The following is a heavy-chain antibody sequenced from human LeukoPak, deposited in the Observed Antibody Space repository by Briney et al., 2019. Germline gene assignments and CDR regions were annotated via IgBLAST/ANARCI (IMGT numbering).Heavy chain of an antibody. V-gene: IGHV3-23*01. CDR3: ARDPNGDYIGAFDM. CDR1: GFTFSSYA. Sequence: PGGSLRLSCAASGFTFSSYAMSWVRQAPGKGLEWVSAIRGSGSGGGTLYADSVKGRFTISRDNSKYTLFLQMNSLRAEDTAVYYCARDPNGDYIGAFDMWGPGTMVTVSS. J-gene: IGHJ3*02. D-gene: IGHD4-17*01. CDR2: IRGSGSGGGT.